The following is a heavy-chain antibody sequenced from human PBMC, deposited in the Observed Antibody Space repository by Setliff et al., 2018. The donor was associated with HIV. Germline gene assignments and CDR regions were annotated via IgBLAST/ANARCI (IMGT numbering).Heavy chain of an antibody. CDR1: GFTVSSNY. J-gene: IGHJ4*02. D-gene: IGHD3-22*01. Sequence: PGGSLRLSCAASGFTVSSNYMSWVRQAPGKGLEWVSVIYSGGSTYYADSVKGRFTISRDNSKNTLYPQMNSLRAEDTAVYYCARDYYDSSGYYSFDYWGQGTLVTVSS. CDR2: IYSGGST. CDR3: ARDYYDSSGYYSFDY. V-gene: IGHV3-66*02.